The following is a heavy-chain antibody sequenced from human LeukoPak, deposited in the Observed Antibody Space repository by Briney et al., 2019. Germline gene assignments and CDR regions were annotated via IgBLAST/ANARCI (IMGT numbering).Heavy chain of an antibody. V-gene: IGHV1-18*01. CDR3: ARDGRFEYSHFYHFDY. CDR1: GFTFNRHG. Sequence: ASVRVSCKASGFTFNRHGISWVRQAPGQGLEWMGWISVYNGNRRYAQNFEVRVTLTTDRSTSTAYMELRSLRTDDTAMYFCARDGRFEYSHFYHFDYWGQGTRVTVSS. CDR2: ISVYNGNR. J-gene: IGHJ4*02. D-gene: IGHD6-6*01.